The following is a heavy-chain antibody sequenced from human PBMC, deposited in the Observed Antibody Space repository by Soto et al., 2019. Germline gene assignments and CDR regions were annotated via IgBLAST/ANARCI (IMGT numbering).Heavy chain of an antibody. CDR2: ISAYNGNT. D-gene: IGHD1-26*01. V-gene: IGHV1-18*01. CDR1: GYTFTSYG. J-gene: IGHJ5*02. Sequence: QVQLVQSGAEVKKPGASVKVSCKASGYTFTSYGISWVRQAPGQGLEWMGGISAYNGNTNYAQKPQGRVTMTPDTSTSTADMEVRSLRSDDTAVYYCARSSGTSDIWFDPWGQGTVVTVSS. CDR3: ARSSGTSDIWFDP.